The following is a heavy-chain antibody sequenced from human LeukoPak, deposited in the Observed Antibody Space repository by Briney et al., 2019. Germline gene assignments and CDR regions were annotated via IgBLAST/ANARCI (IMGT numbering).Heavy chain of an antibody. J-gene: IGHJ4*02. CDR2: IKQDGSEK. V-gene: IGHV3-7*01. CDR3: AREGMLRKKPLDY. D-gene: IGHD2-15*01. CDR1: GFTFSSYW. Sequence: PGGSLRLSCAASGFTFSSYWMSWVRQAPGKGLEWVANIKQDGSEKYYVDSVKGRFTISRDNAKSSLYLQMNSLRAEDTAVYYCAREGMLRKKPLDYWGQGTLVTVSS.